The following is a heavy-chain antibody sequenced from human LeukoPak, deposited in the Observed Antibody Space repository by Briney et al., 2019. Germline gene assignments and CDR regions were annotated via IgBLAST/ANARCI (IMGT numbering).Heavy chain of an antibody. CDR3: ARHSPEWDLLGGGDAFNL. D-gene: IGHD1-26*01. CDR2: IYPTDYYT. J-gene: IGHJ3*01. CDR1: GYSFTSYW. Sequence: GESLKISCKGSGYSFTSYWIGCVRLMPGKGVEWMSIIYPTDYYTKYSSPFHIKYNPSFEDQVTISADTSTNTAYLQWSSLRASDTAMYYCARHSPEWDLLGGGDAFNLWGQGTLVTVSS. V-gene: IGHV5-51*01.